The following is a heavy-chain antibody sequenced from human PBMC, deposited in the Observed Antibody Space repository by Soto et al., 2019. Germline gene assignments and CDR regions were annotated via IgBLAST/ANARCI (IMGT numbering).Heavy chain of an antibody. CDR3: AKAFGEFSYYYYGMDV. Sequence: PGGSLRLSCSASGFTFSSYAMHWVRQAPGKGLEYVSAISSNGGSTYYADSVKGRFTISRDSSKNTLYLQMNSLRAEDTAVYYCAKAFGEFSYYYYGMDVWGQGTTVTVSS. J-gene: IGHJ6*02. CDR2: ISSNGGST. CDR1: GFTFSSYA. D-gene: IGHD3-10*01. V-gene: IGHV3-64*04.